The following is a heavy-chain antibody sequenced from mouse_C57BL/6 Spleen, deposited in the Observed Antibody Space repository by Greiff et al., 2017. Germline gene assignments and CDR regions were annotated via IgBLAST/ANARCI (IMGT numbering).Heavy chain of an antibody. D-gene: IGHD2-4*01. CDR1: GYTFTDYE. J-gene: IGHJ3*01. Sequence: QVQLKQSGAELVRPGASVTLSCKASGYTFTDYEMHWVQQTPVHGLEWIGAIGRETGGTAYNQKFKGKAILTADKSSSTAYMELRSLTSEDSAVYYCTRSYDYFTWFAYWGQGTLVTVSA. CDR2: IGRETGGT. CDR3: TRSYDYFTWFAY. V-gene: IGHV1-15*01.